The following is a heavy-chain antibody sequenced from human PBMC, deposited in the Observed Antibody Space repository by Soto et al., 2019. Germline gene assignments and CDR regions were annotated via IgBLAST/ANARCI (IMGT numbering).Heavy chain of an antibody. J-gene: IGHJ4*02. Sequence: QVQLQESGPGLVKPSGTLSLTCAVSSGSVFSSNWWSWVRLPPGKGLEWIGETRNSGGANYNPSLKSRVTLTVDRSRNHIFLELSSVTAADTAVYYCASHLVMAGTRGFDHWGLGTLVTVSS. D-gene: IGHD6-19*01. V-gene: IGHV4-4*02. CDR2: TRNSGGA. CDR3: ASHLVMAGTRGFDH. CDR1: SGSVFSSNW.